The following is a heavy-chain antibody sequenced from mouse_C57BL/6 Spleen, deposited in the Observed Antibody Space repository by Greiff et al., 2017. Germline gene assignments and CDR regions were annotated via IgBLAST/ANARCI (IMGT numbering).Heavy chain of an antibody. Sequence: VQLQQPGAELVKPGASVKMSCKASGYTFTSYWITWVKQRPGQGLEWIGDIYPGSGSTNYNEKFKSKATLTVDTSSSTAYMQLSSLTSEDSAVYYCARSYGNNAVYFYYWGQGTTLTVSS. CDR1: GYTFTSYW. CDR2: IYPGSGST. V-gene: IGHV1-55*01. CDR3: ARSYGNNAVYFYY. D-gene: IGHD2-1*01. J-gene: IGHJ2*01.